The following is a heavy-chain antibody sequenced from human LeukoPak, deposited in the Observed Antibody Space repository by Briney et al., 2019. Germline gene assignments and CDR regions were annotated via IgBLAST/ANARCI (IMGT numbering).Heavy chain of an antibody. V-gene: IGHV4-59*01. CDR2: IYYTGST. J-gene: IGHJ4*02. CDR3: ARDFDSSGWTWGY. CDR1: GGSISRYY. Sequence: SETLSLTCTVSGGSISRYYWSWIRQPPGKGLEWIGYIYYTGSTNYNPSLKGRVTISVDTSKNQFSLKLSSVTAADTAVYYCARDFDSSGWTWGYWGQGTLVTVSS. D-gene: IGHD6-19*01.